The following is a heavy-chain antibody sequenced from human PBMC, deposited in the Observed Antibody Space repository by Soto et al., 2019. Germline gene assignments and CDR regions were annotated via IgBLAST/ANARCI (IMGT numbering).Heavy chain of an antibody. CDR2: INAGNGNT. Sequence: QVQLVQSGAEEKKPGASVKVSCKASGYTFTSYAMHWVRQAPGQRLEWMGWINAGNGNTKYSQKFQGRVTITRDTSASTAYMELSSLRSEDTAVYYCVPSSGYYAFDYWGQGTLVTVSS. CDR3: VPSSGYYAFDY. D-gene: IGHD3-22*01. V-gene: IGHV1-3*05. CDR1: GYTFTSYA. J-gene: IGHJ4*02.